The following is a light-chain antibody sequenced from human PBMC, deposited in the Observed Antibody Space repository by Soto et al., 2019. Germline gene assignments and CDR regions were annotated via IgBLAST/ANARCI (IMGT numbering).Light chain of an antibody. CDR3: QQYNSYPGT. Sequence: QVTKVPSRLPSSLGPRVTITCRASQTISSWLAWYQQKPGKAPKLLIYEASTLKSGVPSRFSGSGSGTEFTLTISSLQPEDFATYYCQQYNSYPGTFGQGTKVDIK. V-gene: IGKV1-5*03. J-gene: IGKJ1*01. CDR1: QTISSW. CDR2: EAS.